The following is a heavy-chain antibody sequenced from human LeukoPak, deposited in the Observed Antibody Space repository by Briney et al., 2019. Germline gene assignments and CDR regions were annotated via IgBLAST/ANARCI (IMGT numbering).Heavy chain of an antibody. CDR3: ARGASRAGYNQGFDY. J-gene: IGHJ4*02. CDR1: GGSISSYY. CDR2: IYYSGST. V-gene: IGHV4-59*01. D-gene: IGHD5-24*01. Sequence: TSETLSLTCTVFGGSISSYYWSWIRQPPGKGLEWIGYIYYSGSTNCNPSLKSRVTISVDSSKNQFSLKLSSVTAADTAVYYCARGASRAGYNQGFDYWGQGTLVTVSS.